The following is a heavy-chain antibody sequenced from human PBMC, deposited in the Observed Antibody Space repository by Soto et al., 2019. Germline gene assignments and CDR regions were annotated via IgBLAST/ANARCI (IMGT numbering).Heavy chain of an antibody. D-gene: IGHD3-16*01. V-gene: IGHV3-72*01. Sequence: EVQLVESGGDLVQPGGSLRLSCAASGFTFSDHYMDWVRQAPGKGLEWVGRTRNKANSYTTEYAASVKGRFTISRDDSKNSLYLQMNSLKTEDTAVYYCARVLTASGGYYFDYLGQGTLVPVSS. CDR1: GFTFSDHY. CDR3: ARVLTASGGYYFDY. CDR2: TRNKANSYTT. J-gene: IGHJ4*02.